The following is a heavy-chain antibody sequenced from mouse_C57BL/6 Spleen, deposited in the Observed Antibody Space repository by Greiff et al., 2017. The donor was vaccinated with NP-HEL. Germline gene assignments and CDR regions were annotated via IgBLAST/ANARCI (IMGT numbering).Heavy chain of an antibody. Sequence: QVQLQQSGAELARPGASVKLSCKASGYTFTSYGISWVKQRTGQGLEWIGEIYPRSGNTYYNEKFKGKATLTADKSSSTAYMELRSLTAEDSAVYFWARGEEDYENFDYWGQGTTLTVSS. D-gene: IGHD2-4*01. CDR2: IYPRSGNT. J-gene: IGHJ2*01. CDR1: GYTFTSYG. CDR3: ARGEEDYENFDY. V-gene: IGHV1-81*01.